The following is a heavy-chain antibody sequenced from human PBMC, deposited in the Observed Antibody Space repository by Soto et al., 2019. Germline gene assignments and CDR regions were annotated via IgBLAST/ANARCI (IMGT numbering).Heavy chain of an antibody. CDR1: GFTFSSYA. D-gene: IGHD6-19*01. V-gene: IGHV3-23*01. J-gene: IGHJ4*02. CDR2: ISGSGGST. CDR3: AKGKSAQWLFF. Sequence: HPGGSLSLSCAASGFTFSSYAMSWVLQAPGKGLEWVSAISGSGGSTYYADSVKGRFTISRDNSKNTLYLQMNSLRAEDTAVYYCAKGKSAQWLFFWGQGTLVTVSS.